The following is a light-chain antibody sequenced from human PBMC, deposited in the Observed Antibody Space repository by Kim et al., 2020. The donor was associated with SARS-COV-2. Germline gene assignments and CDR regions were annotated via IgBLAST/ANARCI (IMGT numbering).Light chain of an antibody. V-gene: IGKV3-20*01. CDR3: QQYGSSPLT. J-gene: IGKJ1*01. CDR1: GSVTNDF. Sequence: SPGERATLSGRADGSVTNDFVAWYVQRPGQAPSLLIYAAFFRATGIPDRFIGTGSGADFTLTISRLDPEDFAVFYCQQYGSSPLTFGQGTKVDIK. CDR2: AAF.